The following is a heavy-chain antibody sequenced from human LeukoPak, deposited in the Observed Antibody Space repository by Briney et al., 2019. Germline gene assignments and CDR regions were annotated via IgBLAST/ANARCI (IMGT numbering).Heavy chain of an antibody. D-gene: IGHD2-2*02. CDR3: ARLGIVVVPAAIQVFDY. CDR1: GFTFSSYS. J-gene: IGHJ4*02. V-gene: IGHV3-48*01. CDR2: ISSSSSTI. Sequence: GGPLRLSCAASGFTFSSYSMNWVRQAPGKGLEWVSYISSSSSTIYYADSVKGRFTISRDNAKNSLYLQMNSLRAEDTAVYYCARLGIVVVPAAIQVFDYWGQGTLVTVSS.